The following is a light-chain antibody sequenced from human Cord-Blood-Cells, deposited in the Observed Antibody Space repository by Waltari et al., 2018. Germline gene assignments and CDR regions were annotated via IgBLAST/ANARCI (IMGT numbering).Light chain of an antibody. CDR1: SSDVGGYNY. Sequence: QSALTQPASVSGSPGQSITISCTGTSSDVGGYNYVSWYQQHPGKAPKLMIYDVSKRPSGVSNRFSGSKSGNTASLTISGLHADDAADYYCSSYTSSSPYVCGTETKVTVL. V-gene: IGLV2-14*01. J-gene: IGLJ1*01. CDR3: SSYTSSSPYV. CDR2: DVS.